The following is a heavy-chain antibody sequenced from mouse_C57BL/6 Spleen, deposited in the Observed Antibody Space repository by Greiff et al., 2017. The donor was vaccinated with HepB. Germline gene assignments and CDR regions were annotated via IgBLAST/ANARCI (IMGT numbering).Heavy chain of an antibody. CDR3: TRFGGCYPYFDY. V-gene: IGHV1-15*01. Sequence: VQLQESGPELVKPGASVKMSCKASGYTFTDYNMHWVKQTPVHGLEWIGAIDPETGGTAYNQKFKGKAILTADKSSSTAYMELRSLTSEDSAVYYCTRFGGCYPYFDYWGQGTTLTVSS. J-gene: IGHJ2*01. CDR1: GYTFTDYN. CDR2: IDPETGGT. D-gene: IGHD1-1*02.